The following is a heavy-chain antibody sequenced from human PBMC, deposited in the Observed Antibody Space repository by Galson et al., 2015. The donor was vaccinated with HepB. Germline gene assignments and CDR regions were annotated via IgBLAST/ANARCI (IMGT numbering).Heavy chain of an antibody. CDR2: IYSGGST. CDR1: GFTVSSNY. Sequence: SLRLSCAASGFTVSSNYMSWVRQAPGKGLEWVSVIYSGGSTYYADSVKGRFTISRDNSKNTLYLQMNSLRAEDTAVYYCARNNPRRGDYGGFDYWGQGTLVTVSS. D-gene: IGHD4-17*01. CDR3: ARNNPRRGDYGGFDY. J-gene: IGHJ4*02. V-gene: IGHV3-53*01.